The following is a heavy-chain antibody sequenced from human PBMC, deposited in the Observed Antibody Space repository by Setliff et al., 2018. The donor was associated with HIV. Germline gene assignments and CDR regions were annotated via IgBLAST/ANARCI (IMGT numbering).Heavy chain of an antibody. CDR3: AKDFIWFGEYYYYGMDV. CDR2: IWYDGSNK. CDR1: GFTFSSYA. J-gene: IGHJ6*02. V-gene: IGHV3-33*06. Sequence: GGSLRLSCAASGFTFSSYAMHWVRQAPGKGLEWVAVIWYDGSNKYYADSVKGRFTISRDNSKNTLYLQMNSLRAEDTAVYYCAKDFIWFGEYYYYGMDVWGQGTTVTVSS. D-gene: IGHD3-10*01.